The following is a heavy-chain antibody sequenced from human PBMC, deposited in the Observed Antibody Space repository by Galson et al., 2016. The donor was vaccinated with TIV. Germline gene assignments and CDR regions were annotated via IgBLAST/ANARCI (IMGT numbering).Heavy chain of an antibody. J-gene: IGHJ6*02. Sequence: LSCAASGFSFSTYGMHWVRQAPGKGLEWLAAIWYDGSHTYYGDSVKGRFTISRDNSKNTLYLQMDSVRVEDTATYYCARIHGSYGMDVWGQGTTVTVSS. CDR1: GFSFSTYG. V-gene: IGHV3-33*01. CDR2: IWYDGSHT. D-gene: IGHD5-18*01. CDR3: ARIHGSYGMDV.